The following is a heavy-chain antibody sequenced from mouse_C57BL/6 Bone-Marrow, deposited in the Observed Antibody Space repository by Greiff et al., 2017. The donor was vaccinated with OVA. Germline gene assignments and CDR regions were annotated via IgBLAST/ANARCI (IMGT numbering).Heavy chain of an antibody. CDR3: ARWEYYYGSSYDLFDY. D-gene: IGHD1-1*01. V-gene: IGHV1-55*01. J-gene: IGHJ2*01. CDR1: GYTFTSYW. CDR2: IYPGSGST. Sequence: VQLQQPGAELVKPGASVKMSCKASGYTFTSYWITWVKQRPGQGLEWIGDIYPGSGSTNYNEKFKSKATLTVDTSSSTAYMQLSSLTSEDSAVYYCARWEYYYGSSYDLFDYWGQGTTLTVSS.